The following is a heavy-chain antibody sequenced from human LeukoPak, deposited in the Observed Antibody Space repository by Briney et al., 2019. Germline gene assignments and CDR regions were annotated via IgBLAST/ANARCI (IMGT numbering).Heavy chain of an antibody. D-gene: IGHD6-19*01. V-gene: IGHV3-48*03. Sequence: PGGSLRLSCAASGFSFSVYEMHWVRQAPGRGLEWIADISGSDTSTYYADSVKGRFTISRDNAKNSLYLQMNRLRVEDTAVYHCTTLTVASIDYWGQGTLVTVSS. CDR2: ISGSDTST. J-gene: IGHJ4*02. CDR1: GFSFSVYE. CDR3: TTLTVASIDY.